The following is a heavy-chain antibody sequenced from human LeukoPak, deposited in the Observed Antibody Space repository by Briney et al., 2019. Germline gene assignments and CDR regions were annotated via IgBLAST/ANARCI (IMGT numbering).Heavy chain of an antibody. CDR2: IYPGDSDT. D-gene: IGHD6-13*01. J-gene: IGHJ4*02. CDR1: GYRFTTYW. Sequence: GESLKISCKGSGYRFTTYWIGWVRQMPGKGLEWMGIIYPGDSDTRFGPSFQGQVTISVDKSISTAYLQWSSLKASDTAMYYCARAMGYSNSFDYFDYWGQGTLVTVSS. CDR3: ARAMGYSNSFDYFDY. V-gene: IGHV5-51*01.